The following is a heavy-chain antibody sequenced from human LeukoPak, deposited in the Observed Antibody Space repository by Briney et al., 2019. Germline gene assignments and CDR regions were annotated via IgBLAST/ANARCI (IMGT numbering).Heavy chain of an antibody. D-gene: IGHD3-22*01. J-gene: IGHJ3*02. CDR3: TTVGAYYYDSSGLGSAFDI. CDR2: IKSKTDGGTT. CDR1: GFTFSNAW. V-gene: IGHV3-15*01. Sequence: GGSLRLSCAASGFTFSNAWMSWVRQAPGKGLEWVGRIKSKTDGGTTDYAAPVKGRFTISRDDSKNTLYLQMNSLKTEDTAVYYCTTVGAYYYDSSGLGSAFDIWGQGTMVTVSS.